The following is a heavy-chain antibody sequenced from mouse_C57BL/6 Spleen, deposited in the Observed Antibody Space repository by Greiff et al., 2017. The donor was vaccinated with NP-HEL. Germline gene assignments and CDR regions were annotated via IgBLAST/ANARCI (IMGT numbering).Heavy chain of an antibody. V-gene: IGHV5-4*01. D-gene: IGHD1-1*01. CDR3: ARERVYYGSSYWYFDV. Sequence: DVMLVESGGGLVKPGGSLKLSCAASGFTFSSYAMSWVRQTPEKRLEWVATISDGGSYTYYPDNVKGRFTISRDNAKNNLYLQMSHLKSEDTAMYYCARERVYYGSSYWYFDVWGTGTTVTVSS. CDR2: ISDGGSYT. CDR1: GFTFSSYA. J-gene: IGHJ1*03.